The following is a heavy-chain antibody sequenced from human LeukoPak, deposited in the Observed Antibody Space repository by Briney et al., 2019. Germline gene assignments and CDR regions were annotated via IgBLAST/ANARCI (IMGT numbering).Heavy chain of an antibody. CDR3: ARGSAHYDILTGYYPGYYMDV. CDR2: LYTSGST. V-gene: IGHV4-4*07. Sequence: PSETLSLTCTVSGGSISSYYGIWIRQPAGKALEWIRRLYTSGSTNYNPSLKSRVTMSVDTSKNQFSLKLSSVTAAGTAVYYCARGSAHYDILTGYYPGYYMDVWGKGTTVTISS. J-gene: IGHJ6*03. D-gene: IGHD3-9*01. CDR1: GGSISSYY.